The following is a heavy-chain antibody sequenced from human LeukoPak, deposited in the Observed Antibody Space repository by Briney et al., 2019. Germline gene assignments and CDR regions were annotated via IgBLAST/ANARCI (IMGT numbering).Heavy chain of an antibody. CDR3: ARDATTEPGTVYMDV. J-gene: IGHJ6*03. CDR2: ISTSGSII. Sequence: GGSLRLSCAASGFTFSAYSMNWVRQAPGKGLEWILHISTSGSIIHYADSVKGRFTISRDNAKNSLYLQMNSLRAEDTALYFCARDATTEPGTVYMDVWGKGTTVTISS. V-gene: IGHV3-48*04. CDR1: GFTFSAYS. D-gene: IGHD6-13*01.